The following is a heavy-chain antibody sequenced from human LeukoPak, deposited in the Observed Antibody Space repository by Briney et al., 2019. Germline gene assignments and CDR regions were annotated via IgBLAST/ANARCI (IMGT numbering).Heavy chain of an antibody. J-gene: IGHJ6*02. Sequence: ASVKVSCKASGYTFTGYYMHWVRQAPGQGLEWMGIINPSGGSTNYAQKFQGRVTMTRDTSTSTVYMELSSLRSEDTAVYYCARDQKGYGSGTYYSVWGQGTTVTVSS. D-gene: IGHD3-10*01. CDR2: INPSGGST. V-gene: IGHV1-46*01. CDR1: GYTFTGYY. CDR3: ARDQKGYGSGTYYSV.